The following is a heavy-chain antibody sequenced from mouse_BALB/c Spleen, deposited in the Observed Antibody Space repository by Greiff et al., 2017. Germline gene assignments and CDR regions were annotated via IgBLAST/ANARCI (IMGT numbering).Heavy chain of an antibody. CDR1: GFTFSSYG. J-gene: IGHJ3*01. CDR3: ATLGGNYWFAY. V-gene: IGHV5-6*02. Sequence: DVKLVESGGDLVKPGGSLKLSCAASGFTFSSYGMSWVRQTPDKRLEWVATISSGGSYTYYPDSVKGRFTISRDNAKNTLYLQMSSLKSEDTAMYYCATLGGNYWFAYWGQGTLVTVSA. D-gene: IGHD2-1*01. CDR2: ISSGGSYT.